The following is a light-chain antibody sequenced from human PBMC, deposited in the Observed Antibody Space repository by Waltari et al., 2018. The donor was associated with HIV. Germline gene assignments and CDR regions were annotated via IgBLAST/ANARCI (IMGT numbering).Light chain of an antibody. Sequence: EIVLTQSPGTLSLSPGERATLSCWASQSVSSSYLAWYQQKPGQAPRLLVYGASSRATGVPDRFSGSGSGTDFTLTISRLEPEDFAVYYCQQYGNSPYTFGQGTKLEIK. CDR2: GAS. CDR3: QQYGNSPYT. V-gene: IGKV3-20*01. CDR1: QSVSSSY. J-gene: IGKJ2*01.